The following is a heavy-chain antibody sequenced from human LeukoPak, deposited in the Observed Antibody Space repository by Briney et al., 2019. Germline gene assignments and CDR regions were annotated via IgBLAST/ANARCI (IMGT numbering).Heavy chain of an antibody. J-gene: IGHJ4*02. D-gene: IGHD1-26*01. CDR3: ARVIVGARDY. CDR2: MSYDGNNK. Sequence: GGSLRLSCAASGFTFSSYTIHWVRQAPGKGLEWVAVMSYDGNNKNYADSVRGRFTISGDNAKNSLYLQMNSLRAEDTAVYYCARVIVGARDYWGQGTLVTVSS. V-gene: IGHV3-30-3*01. CDR1: GFTFSSYT.